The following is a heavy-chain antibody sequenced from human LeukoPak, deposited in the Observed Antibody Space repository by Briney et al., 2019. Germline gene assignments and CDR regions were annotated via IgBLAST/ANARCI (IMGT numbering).Heavy chain of an antibody. Sequence: SQTLSLTCAISGDSVSSNSAAWNWIRQSPSRVLEWLGRTYYRSKWYNDYAVSVKSRITINPDTSKNQFSLKLSSVTAADTAVYYCARDLSGPGRGLGAFDIWGQGTMVTVSS. V-gene: IGHV6-1*01. J-gene: IGHJ3*02. CDR2: TYYRSKWYN. CDR3: ARDLSGPGRGLGAFDI. CDR1: GDSVSSNSAA.